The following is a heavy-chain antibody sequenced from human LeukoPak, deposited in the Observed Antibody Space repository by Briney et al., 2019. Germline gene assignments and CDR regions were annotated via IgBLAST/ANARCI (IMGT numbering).Heavy chain of an antibody. D-gene: IGHD2-21*02. CDR3: VSCGGDCYPQNYYGMDV. V-gene: IGHV1-46*01. CDR2: INPSGGST. CDR1: GYTFTSYY. Sequence: ASVKVSCKASGYTFTSYYMHWVRQAPGQGLEWMGIINPSGGSTSYAQKFQGRVTMTRDTSTSTVYMELSSLRSEDTAVYYCVSCGGDCYPQNYYGMDVWGQGTTVTVSS. J-gene: IGHJ6*02.